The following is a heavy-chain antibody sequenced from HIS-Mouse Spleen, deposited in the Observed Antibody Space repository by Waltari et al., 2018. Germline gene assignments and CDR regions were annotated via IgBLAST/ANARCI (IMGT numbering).Heavy chain of an antibody. CDR1: GFTFSSYS. CDR2: ISRSSSYI. D-gene: IGHD6-19*01. CDR3: ASGVSWQWLPPPFDY. V-gene: IGHV3-21*01. Sequence: EVQLVESGGGLVKPGGSLRLSCAASGFTFSSYSMNWVRQAPGKGLEWVSSISRSSSYIYHADPVKGRSTLSRDNAKNSLYLSMNSLRAEDTAVSYCASGVSWQWLPPPFDYWGQGTLVTVSS. J-gene: IGHJ4*02.